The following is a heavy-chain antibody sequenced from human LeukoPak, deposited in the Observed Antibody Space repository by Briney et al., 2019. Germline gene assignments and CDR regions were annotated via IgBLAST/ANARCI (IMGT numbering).Heavy chain of an antibody. J-gene: IGHJ3*02. D-gene: IGHD3-16*01. CDR3: SRDGGDSDNSSFDM. V-gene: IGHV3-72*01. CDR2: IRSKRNGYTT. Sequence: GGSLRLSCAASGFTFSDYIMDWVRQAPGKGLEWVGRIRSKRNGYTTEFAESVKGNVTISRDDSKNSLYLHMNSLKTEDTAVCHSSRDGGDSDNSSFDMWGQGTMVTVSS. CDR1: GFTFSDYI.